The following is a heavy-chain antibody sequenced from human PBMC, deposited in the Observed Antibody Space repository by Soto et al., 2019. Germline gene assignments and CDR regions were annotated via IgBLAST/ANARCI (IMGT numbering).Heavy chain of an antibody. D-gene: IGHD3-3*02. CDR2: ISYDGSNK. V-gene: IGHV3-30-3*01. Sequence: KGLEWVAVISYDGSNKYYADSVKGPYTISRDNSKNTLYLQMNSLRAEDTAVYYCARAGIFFFQAEDGIRDTVPVSAFLLNRSSDL. CDR3: ARAGIFFFQAEDGIRDTVPVSAFLLNRSSDL. J-gene: IGHJ2*01.